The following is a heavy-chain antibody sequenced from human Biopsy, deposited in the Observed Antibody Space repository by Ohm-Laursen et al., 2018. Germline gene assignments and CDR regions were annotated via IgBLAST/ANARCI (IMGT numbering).Heavy chain of an antibody. V-gene: IGHV1-2*02. CDR1: GYTFTGYH. CDR2: INAKTGDT. D-gene: IGHD3-22*01. J-gene: IGHJ5*02. CDR3: SRGGYYYDSLAYYYWFDP. Sequence: ASVKVSCKASGYTFTGYHVHWVRQAPGQGLEWLGWINAKTGDTNYAQKFQGRVTMTRDTSISTAYVDLSSLRSDDTAVYYCSRGGYYYDSLAYYYWFDPWGQGTLVTVSS.